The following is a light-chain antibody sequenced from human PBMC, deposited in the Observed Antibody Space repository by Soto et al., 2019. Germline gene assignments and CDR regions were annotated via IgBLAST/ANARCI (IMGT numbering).Light chain of an antibody. CDR3: QQYGGSPRT. J-gene: IGKJ1*01. V-gene: IGKV3-15*01. CDR1: QTISDN. Sequence: EIVMTQSPATLSVSPGERATLSCRASQTISDNLAWYQQRPGQSPRLLIYAASSRATGIPARFSGSGSGTEFSLTINSLQSEDFAVYYCQQYGGSPRTFGQGTKVDIK. CDR2: AAS.